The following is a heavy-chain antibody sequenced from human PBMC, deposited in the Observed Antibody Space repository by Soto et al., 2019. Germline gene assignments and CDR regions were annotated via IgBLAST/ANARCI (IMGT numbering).Heavy chain of an antibody. V-gene: IGHV3-30-3*01. J-gene: IGHJ6*02. CDR2: ISYDGSNK. Sequence: GGSLRLSCAASGFTFSSYAMHWVRQAPGKGLEWVAVISYDGSNKYYADSVKGRFTISRDNSKNTLYLQMNSLRAEDTAVYYCARDRAYDYYYYYGMDVWGQGNKVTVS. D-gene: IGHD2-8*01. CDR1: GFTFSSYA. CDR3: ARDRAYDYYYYYGMDV.